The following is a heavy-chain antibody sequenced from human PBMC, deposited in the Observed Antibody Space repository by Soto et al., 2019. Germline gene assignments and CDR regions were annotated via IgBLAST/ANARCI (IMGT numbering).Heavy chain of an antibody. CDR2: LYPDGLA. CDR3: ARGLGREYHDNRGHFHLDY. CDR1: GFNVSGNY. Sequence: GSLRLSCAASGFNVSGNYLTWVRQAPGQGLTCVSVLYPDGLAYYADSVKGRFTISTDNSQNSVFLQMSILRAEDTGLYYCARGLGREYHDNRGHFHLDYWGQGTLVTVSS. V-gene: IGHV3-53*01. D-gene: IGHD3-22*01. J-gene: IGHJ4*02.